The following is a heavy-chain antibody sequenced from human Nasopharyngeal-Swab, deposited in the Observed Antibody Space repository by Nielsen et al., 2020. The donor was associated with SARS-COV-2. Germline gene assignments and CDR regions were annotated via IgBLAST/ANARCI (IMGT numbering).Heavy chain of an antibody. J-gene: IGHJ4*02. D-gene: IGHD2-2*01. Sequence: ASVKVSCKASGYTFTSYGISWVRQAPGQGLEWMGWINPNSGGTNYAQKFQGRVTMTRDTSISTAYMELSRLRSDDTAVYYCARAGLVVVPAAMGYWGQGTLVTVSS. CDR1: GYTFTSYG. V-gene: IGHV1-2*02. CDR2: INPNSGGT. CDR3: ARAGLVVVPAAMGY.